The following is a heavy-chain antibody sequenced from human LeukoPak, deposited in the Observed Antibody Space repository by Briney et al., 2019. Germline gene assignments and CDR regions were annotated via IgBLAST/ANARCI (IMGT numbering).Heavy chain of an antibody. D-gene: IGHD2-15*01. Sequence: GGSLRLSCAASGFTFSSYWMSWVRQAPGKGLEWVAKIKQDGSEKYYVDSVKGRFTISRDNAKNSLYLQMNSLRTEDTAVYYCASTIVVVVAASYYFDYWGQGTLVTVSS. CDR2: IKQDGSEK. V-gene: IGHV3-7*01. CDR3: ASTIVVVVAASYYFDY. CDR1: GFTFSSYW. J-gene: IGHJ4*02.